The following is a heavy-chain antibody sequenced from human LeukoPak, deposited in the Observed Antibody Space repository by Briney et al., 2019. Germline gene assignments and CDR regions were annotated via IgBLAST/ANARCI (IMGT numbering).Heavy chain of an antibody. J-gene: IGHJ4*02. CDR3: ARLGTYSGNLFDN. V-gene: IGHV4-39*01. CDR2: IKYCDTP. D-gene: IGHD5-12*01. Sequence: SETLTLTCTVSGRSITSYSYYWVWVPQPPGKGLVWPGCIKYCDTPFYSSSLQSRITLSTDASKNQFSLRLTSVTAADTAVYYCARLGTYSGNLFDNWGQGTLVTVSS. CDR1: GRSITSYSYY.